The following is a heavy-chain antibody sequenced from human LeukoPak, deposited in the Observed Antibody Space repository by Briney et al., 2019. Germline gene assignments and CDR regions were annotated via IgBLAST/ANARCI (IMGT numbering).Heavy chain of an antibody. CDR2: IYYTGDT. CDR1: GASISSHY. CDR3: VRVVTGSVDY. J-gene: IGHJ4*02. D-gene: IGHD1-26*01. Sequence: PSQTLSLTCTVSGASISSHYSGWTRQPPGKGLEWIGYIYYTGDTNYIPSLKSRVTISVDTSKNQFSLNLGSVTAADTAIYYCVRVVTGSVDYWGQGTLVTVSS. V-gene: IGHV4-59*11.